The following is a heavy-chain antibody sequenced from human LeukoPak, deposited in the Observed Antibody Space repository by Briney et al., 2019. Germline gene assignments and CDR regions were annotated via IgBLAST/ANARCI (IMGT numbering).Heavy chain of an antibody. CDR2: IYYSGST. D-gene: IGHD6-19*01. V-gene: IGHV4-39*07. Sequence: GSLRLSCAASGFTFSSYAMGWIRQPPGKGLEWIGSIYYSGSTYYNPSLKSRVTISVDTSKNQFSLKLSSVTAADTAVYYCARDGIAVAKGEYWGQGTLVTGSS. J-gene: IGHJ4*02. CDR3: ARDGIAVAKGEY. CDR1: GFTFSSYA.